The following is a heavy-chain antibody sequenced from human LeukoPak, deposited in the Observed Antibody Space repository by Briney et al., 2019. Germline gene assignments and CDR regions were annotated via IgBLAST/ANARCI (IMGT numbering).Heavy chain of an antibody. V-gene: IGHV3-30*18. CDR3: AKDTGGYSYGPSPYYYYGMDV. Sequence: GGSLRLSCAASGFTFSSYGMHWVRQAPGKGLEWVAVISYDGSNKYYADSVKGRFTISRGNSKNTLYLQMNSLRAEDTAVYYCAKDTGGYSYGPSPYYYYGMDVWGQGTTVTVSS. CDR1: GFTFSSYG. CDR2: ISYDGSNK. J-gene: IGHJ6*02. D-gene: IGHD5-18*01.